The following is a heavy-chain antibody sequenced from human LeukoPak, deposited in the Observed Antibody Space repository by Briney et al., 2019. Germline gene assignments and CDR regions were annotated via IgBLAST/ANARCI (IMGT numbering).Heavy chain of an antibody. J-gene: IGHJ4*02. V-gene: IGHV3-48*03. D-gene: IGHD6-19*01. CDR1: GFSFSTYE. Sequence: GGSLRLSCAASGFSFSTYEMHWARQAPGKGLEWVSDISSSGSTVYYADSVKGRFTTSRDNANNYLYLQMHSLRAEDTAVYYCSLLAVASPQDYWGQGTLVTVSS. CDR3: SLLAVASPQDY. CDR2: ISSSGSTV.